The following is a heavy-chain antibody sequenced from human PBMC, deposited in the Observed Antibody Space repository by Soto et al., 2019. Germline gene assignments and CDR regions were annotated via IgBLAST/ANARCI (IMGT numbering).Heavy chain of an antibody. CDR3: ARGSTLGYCSGGSCYFCDY. J-gene: IGHJ4*02. Sequence: QVQLQQWGAGLLKPSETLSLTCAVYGGSFSGYYWSWIRQPPGKGLEWIGEINHSGSTNYNPSLKSRVTISVDTSKIQFSLKLSSVTAADTAVYYCARGSTLGYCSGGSCYFCDYWGQGTLVTVSS. D-gene: IGHD2-15*01. CDR2: INHSGST. CDR1: GGSFSGYY. V-gene: IGHV4-34*01.